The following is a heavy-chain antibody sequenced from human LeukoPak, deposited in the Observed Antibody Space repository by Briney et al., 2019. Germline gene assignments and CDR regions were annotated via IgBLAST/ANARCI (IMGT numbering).Heavy chain of an antibody. J-gene: IGHJ6*02. D-gene: IGHD3-10*01. CDR3: ARDGARVNYYYYYGMDV. Sequence: PSETLSLTCTVSGGSISSYYWSWIRQPAGKGLEWIGRIYTSGSTNYNPPLKSRVTMSVDTSKNQFSLKLSSVTAADTAVYYCARDGARVNYYYYYGMDVWGQGTTVTVSS. CDR1: GGSISSYY. V-gene: IGHV4-4*07. CDR2: IYTSGST.